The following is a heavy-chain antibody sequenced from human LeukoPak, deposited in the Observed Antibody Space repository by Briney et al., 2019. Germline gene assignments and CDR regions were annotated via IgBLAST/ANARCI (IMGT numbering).Heavy chain of an antibody. D-gene: IGHD6-19*01. CDR3: ARGLQENLAWLQAFSAFDI. J-gene: IGHJ3*02. Sequence: ASVKVSCKASGYTFTGHYIHWVRQAPGQGLEWMGWISAYNGDTNYAQKLQGRVTMPTDTSTSTAYMELRSLRSDDTAVYYCARGLQENLAWLQAFSAFDIWGQGTMVTVSS. CDR2: ISAYNGDT. CDR1: GYTFTGHY. V-gene: IGHV1-18*04.